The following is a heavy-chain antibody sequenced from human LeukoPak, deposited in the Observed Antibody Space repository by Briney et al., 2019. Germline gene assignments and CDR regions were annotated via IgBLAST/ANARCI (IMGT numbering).Heavy chain of an antibody. CDR2: IYTSGST. CDR3: ARAYPRYYGSGSLYWFDP. V-gene: IGHV4-4*07. Sequence: SETLSLTCTVSGGSISSYYWSWIRQPAGKGLEWIGRIYTSGSTNYNPSLKSRVTISVDTSKNQFSLKLSSVTAADTAVYYCARAYPRYYGSGSLYWFDPWGQGTLVTVSS. CDR1: GGSISSYY. J-gene: IGHJ5*02. D-gene: IGHD3-10*01.